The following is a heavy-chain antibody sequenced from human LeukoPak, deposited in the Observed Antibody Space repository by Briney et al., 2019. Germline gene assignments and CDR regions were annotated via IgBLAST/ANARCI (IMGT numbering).Heavy chain of an antibody. CDR2: IYTSGST. Sequence: SETLSLTCTVSGGSISGYYCSWIRQPAGKGLEWIGRIYTSGSTNYNPSLKSRVTMSVDTSKIQFSLKLSSVTAADTAVYYCARGPLGYCSGGSCYWFDPWGQGTLVTVSS. J-gene: IGHJ5*02. CDR3: ARGPLGYCSGGSCYWFDP. V-gene: IGHV4-4*07. CDR1: GGSISGYY. D-gene: IGHD2-15*01.